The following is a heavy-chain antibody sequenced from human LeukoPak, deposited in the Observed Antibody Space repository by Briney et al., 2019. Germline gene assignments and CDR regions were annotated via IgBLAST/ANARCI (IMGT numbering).Heavy chain of an antibody. D-gene: IGHD3-22*01. CDR2: IYYSGNT. CDR3: ARRLGGSGYLDY. J-gene: IGHJ4*02. CDR1: GSSINSYY. Sequence: PSETLSLTCTVSGSSINSYYWSWIRQPPGKGLELIGYIYYSGNTNYNPSLKSRVTISVDTSKNKFSLKLSSVTAADTAVYYCARRLGGSGYLDYWGQGILVTVSS. V-gene: IGHV4-59*01.